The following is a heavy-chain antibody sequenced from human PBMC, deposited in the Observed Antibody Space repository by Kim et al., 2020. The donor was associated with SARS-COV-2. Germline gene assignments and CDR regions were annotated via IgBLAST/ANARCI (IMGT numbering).Heavy chain of an antibody. D-gene: IGHD6-13*01. Sequence: SETLSLTCAVYGGSFSGYYWSWIRQPPGKGLEWIGEINHSGSTNYNPSLKSRVTISVDTSKNQFSLKLSSVTAADTAVYYCAKVRYRSSWINAYDIWGQGTLVTVSS. CDR2: INHSGST. J-gene: IGHJ3*02. CDR3: AKVRYRSSWINAYDI. CDR1: GGSFSGYY. V-gene: IGHV4-34*01.